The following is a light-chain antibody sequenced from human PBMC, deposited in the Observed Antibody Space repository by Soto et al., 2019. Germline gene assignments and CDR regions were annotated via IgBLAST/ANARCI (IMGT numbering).Light chain of an antibody. V-gene: IGKV1-5*01. CDR3: QHYNFY. CDR1: QSISDW. CDR2: DVS. Sequence: DIQMTQSPSTLSASVGDRVTITCRATQSISDWLAWYQVKPGKAPKLLVFDVSGLESGGPSRFSCGGSGTRHALGISSAQPDVFATYYCQHYNFYFGGGTKVEI. J-gene: IGKJ4*01.